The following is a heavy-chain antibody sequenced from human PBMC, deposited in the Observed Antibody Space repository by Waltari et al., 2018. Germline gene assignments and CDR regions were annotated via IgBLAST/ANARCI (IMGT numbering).Heavy chain of an antibody. CDR3: ARVRKVGATSWFDP. J-gene: IGHJ5*02. Sequence: EVQLVESGGGFVQPGGSLRLSCAASGFTFSSYWMHWARQGSGKGLVWVSRINTDGRSTRDADSVKGRFTITRDNAKNRLYLQMNRLRAEDTAVYYCARVRKVGATSWFDPWGQGTLVTVSS. D-gene: IGHD1-26*01. V-gene: IGHV3-74*01. CDR1: GFTFSSYW. CDR2: INTDGRST.